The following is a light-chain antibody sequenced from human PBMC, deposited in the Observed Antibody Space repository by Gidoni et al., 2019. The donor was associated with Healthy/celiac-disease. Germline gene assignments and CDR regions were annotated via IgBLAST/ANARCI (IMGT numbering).Light chain of an antibody. Sequence: SYELTHPPSVSVSPGQTARITCSGDALPKQYAYWYQQKPGQAPVRVRYKERERPSGITERFSGSSSGTTVTLTISGGKAEDEADYYCQSADSSGTVVFGGGTKLTVL. CDR2: KER. J-gene: IGLJ2*01. CDR3: QSADSSGTVV. V-gene: IGLV3-25*03. CDR1: ALPKQY.